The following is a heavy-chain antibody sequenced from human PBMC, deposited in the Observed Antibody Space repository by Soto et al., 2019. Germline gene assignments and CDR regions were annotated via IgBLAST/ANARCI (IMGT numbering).Heavy chain of an antibody. V-gene: IGHV6-1*01. J-gene: IGHJ4*02. CDR1: GDSVSSNSAA. CDR3: ARVSTAMGGTWFDY. CDR2: TYYRSKWYN. Sequence: SQTLSLTCAISGDSVSSNSAAWNWIRQSPSRGLEWLGRTYYRSKWYNDYAVSVKSRITINPDTSKNQFSLQLNSVTPGDTAVYYCARVSTAMGGTWFDYWGQGTLVTVSS. D-gene: IGHD5-18*01.